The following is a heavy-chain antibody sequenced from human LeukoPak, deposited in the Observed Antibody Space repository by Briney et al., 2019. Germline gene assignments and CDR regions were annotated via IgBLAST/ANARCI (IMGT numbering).Heavy chain of an antibody. D-gene: IGHD6-6*01. J-gene: IGHJ4*02. Sequence: PGGSLRLSCAASGFSLNTYSMNSVRQTPGKGLEWVSSISDSGSNTYYADSVTGRFTISRDNSKNTVYLQLNSLRAEDTAIYYCANSYSSSSAFYFDYWGQGTLVTVSS. CDR2: ISDSGSNT. CDR1: GFSLNTYS. CDR3: ANSYSSSSAFYFDY. V-gene: IGHV3-23*01.